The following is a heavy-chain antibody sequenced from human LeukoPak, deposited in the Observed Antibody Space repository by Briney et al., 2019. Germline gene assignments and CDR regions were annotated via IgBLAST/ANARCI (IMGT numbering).Heavy chain of an antibody. Sequence: PGGSLRLSCAASGFTFTGYAKSWVRQAPGKGLEWVSAISGSGVNTYYADSVKGRFTISGDNSKNTVYLQMNSLRAEDTALYYCVYCSSSSCHKTGNYFDSWGQGTPVTVSS. V-gene: IGHV3-23*01. D-gene: IGHD2-2*02. CDR1: GFTFTGYA. CDR3: VYCSSSSCHKTGNYFDS. J-gene: IGHJ4*02. CDR2: ISGSGVNT.